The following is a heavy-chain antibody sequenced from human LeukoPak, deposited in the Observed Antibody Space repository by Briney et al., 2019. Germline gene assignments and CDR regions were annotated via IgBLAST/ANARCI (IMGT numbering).Heavy chain of an antibody. V-gene: IGHV1-69*04. CDR3: AREPQAIAAAIKYYFDY. Sequence: SVKVSCKASGGTFSSYAISWVRQAPGQGLEWMGRIIPILGIANYAQKFQGRVTITADKSTSTAYMELSSLRSEDTAVYYCAREPQAIAAAIKYYFDYWGQGTLVTVSS. D-gene: IGHD6-13*01. CDR1: GGTFSSYA. CDR2: IIPILGIA. J-gene: IGHJ4*02.